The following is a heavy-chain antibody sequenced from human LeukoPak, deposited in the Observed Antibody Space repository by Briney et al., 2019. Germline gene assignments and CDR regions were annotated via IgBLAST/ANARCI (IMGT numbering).Heavy chain of an antibody. J-gene: IGHJ4*02. V-gene: IGHV3-7*01. CDR2: IKQDGSER. Sequence: GGSLRLSCAASGFISSYWRTWVRQAPGKGLEWVANIKQDGSERYYVDSVKGRFTISRDNAKNSLYLQMDSLRAEDTAVYYCAILRTASDDYWGQGTLVTVSS. D-gene: IGHD6-13*01. CDR3: AILRTASDDY. CDR1: GFISSYW.